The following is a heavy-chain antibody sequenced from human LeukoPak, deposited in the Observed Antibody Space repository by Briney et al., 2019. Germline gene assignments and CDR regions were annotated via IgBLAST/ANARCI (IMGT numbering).Heavy chain of an antibody. D-gene: IGHD6-13*01. CDR2: INPNSGGT. V-gene: IGHV1-2*02. J-gene: IGHJ4*02. Sequence: ASVKVSCKASGYTFTGYYMHWVRQAPGQGLEWTGWINPNSGGTNYAQKFQGRATMTRDTSISTAYMELSRLRSDDTAVYYCARVPRGIAAAGTEDYWGQGTLVTVSS. CDR1: GYTFTGYY. CDR3: ARVPRGIAAAGTEDY.